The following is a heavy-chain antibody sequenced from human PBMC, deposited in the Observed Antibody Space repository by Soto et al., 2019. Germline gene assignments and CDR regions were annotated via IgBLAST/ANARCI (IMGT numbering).Heavy chain of an antibody. D-gene: IGHD5-12*01. V-gene: IGHV4-31*03. Sequence: SETLSLTCTVSGGSISSGGYYWSWIRQHPGKGLEWIGYIYYSGRTYYNPSLKSRVTISVDTSKNQFSLKLSSVTAAETAVYYCAREPIGRGYSGYDSEGFDPWGQGTLVTVSS. CDR3: AREPIGRGYSGYDSEGFDP. CDR1: GGSISSGGYY. J-gene: IGHJ5*02. CDR2: IYYSGRT.